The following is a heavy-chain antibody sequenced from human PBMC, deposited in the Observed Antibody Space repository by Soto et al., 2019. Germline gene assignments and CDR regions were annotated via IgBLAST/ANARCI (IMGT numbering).Heavy chain of an antibody. J-gene: IGHJ6*02. CDR2: ISFDENTI. CDR1: GFTFSSYA. V-gene: IGHV3-30*18. CDR3: VKGKQFSLFHGVVV. Sequence: QAQLVESGGGVVQPGTSLRLSCTASGFTFSSYAMHWVRQAPGKGLEWVAVISFDENTIYYVDSVKGRFTISRDNSQNTLFLQLNILRTEDTAVYYCVKGKQFSLFHGVVVWGQGTRVIVSS.